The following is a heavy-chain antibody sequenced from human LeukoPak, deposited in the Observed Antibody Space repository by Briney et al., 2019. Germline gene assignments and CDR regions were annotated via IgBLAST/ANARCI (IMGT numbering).Heavy chain of an antibody. J-gene: IGHJ4*02. CDR1: GFTFSSYA. V-gene: IGHV3-30*04. CDR3: ARDQHSPYYGSGSHHDY. CDR2: ISYDGSNK. D-gene: IGHD3-10*01. Sequence: GGSLRLSCAASGFTFSSYAMHWVRQAPGKGLEWVAVISYDGSNKYYADSVKGRFTISRDNSKNTLYLQMNSLRAEDTAVYYCARDQHSPYYGSGSHHDYWGQGTLVTVSS.